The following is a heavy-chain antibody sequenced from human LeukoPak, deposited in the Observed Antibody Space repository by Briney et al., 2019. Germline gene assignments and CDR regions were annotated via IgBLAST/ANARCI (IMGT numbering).Heavy chain of an antibody. CDR1: GYTFTSYG. CDR3: ARTLSDSGLSY. J-gene: IGHJ4*02. CDR2: ISAYNGNT. V-gene: IGHV1-18*01. D-gene: IGHD3/OR15-3a*01. Sequence: GASVKVSCKASGYTFTSYGISWVRQAPGQGLEWMGWISAYNGNTNYAQKFQGRVTMTTDTSTSTVYMELSSLRSEDTAVYYCARTLSDSGLSYWGQGTLVTASS.